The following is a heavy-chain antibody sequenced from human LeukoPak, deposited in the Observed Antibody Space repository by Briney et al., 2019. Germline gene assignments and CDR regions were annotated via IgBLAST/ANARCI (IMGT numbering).Heavy chain of an antibody. CDR2: IYYSGST. Sequence: SETLSLTCTVSGGSISSSSYYWGWIRQPPGKGLEWIGSIYYSGSTYHNPSLKSRVTISVDTSKNQFSLKLSSVTAADTAVYYCARHAFYYGSGSDWFDPWGQGTLVTVSS. J-gene: IGHJ5*02. CDR3: ARHAFYYGSGSDWFDP. CDR1: GGSISSSSYY. D-gene: IGHD3-10*01. V-gene: IGHV4-39*01.